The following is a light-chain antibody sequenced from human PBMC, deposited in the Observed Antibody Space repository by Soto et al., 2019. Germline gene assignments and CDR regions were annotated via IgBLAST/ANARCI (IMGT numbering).Light chain of an antibody. J-gene: IGKJ1*01. CDR3: HQYKNWPRT. CDR1: QSVSSN. CDR2: GAS. Sequence: ETVMTQSPATLSVSPGERATLSCRASQSVSSNLAWYQQKPGQAPRLLIYGASTRATGIPARFSGSGSGTEFTLTISSPQSEDFAVYFCHQYKNWPRTFGQGTKVEIK. V-gene: IGKV3-15*01.